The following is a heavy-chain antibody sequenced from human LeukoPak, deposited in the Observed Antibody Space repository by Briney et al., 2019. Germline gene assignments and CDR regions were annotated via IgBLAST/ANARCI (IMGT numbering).Heavy chain of an antibody. J-gene: IGHJ4*02. Sequence: SETLSLTCTVSGGSISSSSYYWGWLRQPPGKGLEWTGSIYYSGSTYYNPSLKSRVTISVDTSKNQFSLKLSSVTAADTAVYYCARDTYYYGSGIYDYWGQGTLVTVSS. CDR2: IYYSGST. CDR3: ARDTYYYGSGIYDY. CDR1: GGSISSSSYY. D-gene: IGHD3-10*01. V-gene: IGHV4-39*01.